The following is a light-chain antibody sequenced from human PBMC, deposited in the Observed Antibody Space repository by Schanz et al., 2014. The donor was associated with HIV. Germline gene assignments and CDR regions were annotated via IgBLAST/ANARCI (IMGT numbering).Light chain of an antibody. Sequence: EIVLTQSPGSLSLSPGGRATLSCGASQRLSSAYLAWYQQKLGQPPRLVIYATSTRAAGIPDRFSGTGSGTDFTLTISRLEPEDFAVYYCLQYDNWPRTFGQGTKVEIK. V-gene: IGKV3-20*01. J-gene: IGKJ1*01. CDR2: ATS. CDR3: LQYDNWPRT. CDR1: QRLSSAY.